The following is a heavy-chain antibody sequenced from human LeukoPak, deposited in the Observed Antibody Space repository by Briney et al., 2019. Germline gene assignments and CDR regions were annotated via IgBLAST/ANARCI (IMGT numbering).Heavy chain of an antibody. V-gene: IGHV3-11*04. CDR2: ISSSGSSI. CDR3: ARDYDLWYFDL. Sequence: GGSLRLSCAASGFTFSDYYMSWIRQAPGKGLEWISYISSSGSSIFYADSVKGRFTISRDNSKNTLYLQMNSLRADDTAVYYCARDYDLWYFDLWGRGTLVTVSS. D-gene: IGHD3-16*01. CDR1: GFTFSDYY. J-gene: IGHJ2*01.